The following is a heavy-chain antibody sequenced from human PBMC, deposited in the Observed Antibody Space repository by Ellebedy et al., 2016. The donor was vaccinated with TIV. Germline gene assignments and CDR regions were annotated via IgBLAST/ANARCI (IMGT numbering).Heavy chain of an antibody. V-gene: IGHV5-10-1*01. D-gene: IGHD3-10*01. CDR2: IDPSDSYT. Sequence: GGSLRLSCQGSGYSFTTYWISWVRQMPGKGLEWMGRIDPSDSYTNYSPSFQGHVTISADKSISTAYLQWSSLKASDTAMYYCASDARDYGMDVWGQGTTVTVSS. CDR3: ASDARDYGMDV. CDR1: GYSFTTYW. J-gene: IGHJ6*02.